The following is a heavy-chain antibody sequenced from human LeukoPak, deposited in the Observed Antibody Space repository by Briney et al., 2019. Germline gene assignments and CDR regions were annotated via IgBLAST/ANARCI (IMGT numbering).Heavy chain of an antibody. Sequence: GASVKVSCKASGYTFTGYYMHWVRQAPGQGLEWMGWINPNSGGTNYAQKFQGRVTMTRDTSISTAYMELSRLRSDDTAVHYCARGGYYGSGNDFRFDPWGQGTLVTVSS. J-gene: IGHJ5*02. V-gene: IGHV1-2*02. CDR2: INPNSGGT. CDR1: GYTFTGYY. CDR3: ARGGYYGSGNDFRFDP. D-gene: IGHD3-10*01.